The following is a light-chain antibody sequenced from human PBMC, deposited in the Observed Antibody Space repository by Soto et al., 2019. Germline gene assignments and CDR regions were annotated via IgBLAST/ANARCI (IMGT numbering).Light chain of an antibody. CDR3: QHSDSTLRGT. CDR2: TAA. J-gene: IGKJ4*01. CDR1: QSISIY. V-gene: IGKV1-39*01. Sequence: DIQMTQSPSSLSASVGARVTISCRASQSISIYLNWFQQRPGKAAKLLIYTAARLQSGVPSRFSGSGAGTDFPLTISGLQPEDFATYCCQHSDSTLRGTFGGGTKGKLK.